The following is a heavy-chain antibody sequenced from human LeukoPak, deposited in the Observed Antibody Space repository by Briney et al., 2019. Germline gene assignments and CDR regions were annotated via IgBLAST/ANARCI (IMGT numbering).Heavy chain of an antibody. Sequence: SETLSLTCTVSGGSISSYYWSWIRQPPGQGLEWIGYIYYSGSTNYNPSLKSRVTISVDTSKNQFSLKLSSVTAADTAVYYCARVGGTAGRDYYYYGMGVWGQGTTVTVSS. V-gene: IGHV4-59*01. J-gene: IGHJ6*02. CDR1: GGSISSYY. CDR3: ARVGGTAGRDYYYYGMGV. D-gene: IGHD1-1*01. CDR2: IYYSGST.